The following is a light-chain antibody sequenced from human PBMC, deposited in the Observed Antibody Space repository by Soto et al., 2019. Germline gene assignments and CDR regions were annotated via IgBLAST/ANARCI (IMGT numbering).Light chain of an antibody. CDR2: AAS. CDR1: QDISNF. J-gene: IGKJ4*01. V-gene: IGKV1-9*01. Sequence: DIQLTQSPSFLSASVGDRVTITCRASQDISNFLAWYQQKPGKAPKLLIYAASTLQSGVPSRFSGSGSGKEFTLTISSLQPEDFATYHCQQLNTCPLAPFGGGTKVDIX. CDR3: QQLNTCPLAP.